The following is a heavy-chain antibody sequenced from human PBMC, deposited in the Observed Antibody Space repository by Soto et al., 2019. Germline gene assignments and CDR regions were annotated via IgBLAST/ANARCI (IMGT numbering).Heavy chain of an antibody. Sequence: SETLSLTCTVSGGSISSYYWNWIRQPPGKGLEWIAYISHSGSANYNPSLRSRVTILVDTSKNQVSLKLNSVTAADTAVYYCAAHEELFSPFDVWGPGTMVTVSS. J-gene: IGHJ3*01. V-gene: IGHV4-59*01. CDR2: ISHSGSA. CDR3: AAHEELFSPFDV. CDR1: GGSISSYY. D-gene: IGHD1-1*01.